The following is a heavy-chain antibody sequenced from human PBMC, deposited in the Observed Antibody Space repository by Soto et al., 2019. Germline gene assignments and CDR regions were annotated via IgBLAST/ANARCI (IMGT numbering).Heavy chain of an antibody. CDR3: AHRGYYGSGSYPIVY. CDR1: GFSLSTSGVG. CDR2: IYWDDDK. J-gene: IGHJ4*02. D-gene: IGHD3-10*01. Sequence: SGPTLVNPTQTLTLTCTFSGFSLSTSGVGVGWIRQPPGKALEWLALIYWDDDKRYSPSLKSRLTISKDTSKNQVVLTMTNMDPVDTATYYCAHRGYYGSGSYPIVYWGQGTLVTVSS. V-gene: IGHV2-5*02.